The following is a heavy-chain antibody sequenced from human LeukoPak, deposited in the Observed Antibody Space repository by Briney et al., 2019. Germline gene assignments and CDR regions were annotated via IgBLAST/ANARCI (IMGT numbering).Heavy chain of an antibody. J-gene: IGHJ6*02. CDR2: INPNSGGT. CDR1: GYTFTGYY. Sequence: ASVKVSCKASGYTFTGYYMHWVRQAPGQGLEWMGWINPNSGGTNYAQKFQGRGTMTRDTSISTAYMELSRLRSDDTAVYYCARGPPTIFGVVIMDYYYGMDVWGQGTTVTVSS. V-gene: IGHV1-2*02. CDR3: ARGPPTIFGVVIMDYYYGMDV. D-gene: IGHD3-3*01.